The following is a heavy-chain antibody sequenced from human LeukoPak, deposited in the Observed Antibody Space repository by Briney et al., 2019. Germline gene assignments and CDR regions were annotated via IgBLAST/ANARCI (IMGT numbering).Heavy chain of an antibody. CDR2: IYSGGDT. Sequence: GGSLRLSCAASGFTVSTKYMNWVRQAPGKGLEWVSIIYSGGDTYYADSVKGRFTISRDNSENTLSLQMNSLRAEDTAVYYCAKGHSLGGFDYWGQGTLVTVSS. D-gene: IGHD6-13*01. V-gene: IGHV3-53*01. CDR1: GFTVSTKY. J-gene: IGHJ4*02. CDR3: AKGHSLGGFDY.